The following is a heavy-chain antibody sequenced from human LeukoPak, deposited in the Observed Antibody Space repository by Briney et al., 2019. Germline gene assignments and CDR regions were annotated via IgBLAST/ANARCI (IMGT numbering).Heavy chain of an antibody. CDR3: ARGEYYDRSAYCFD. D-gene: IGHD3-22*01. J-gene: IGHJ4*02. Sequence: GASVKVSCKASGYTFTGYYMHWVRQAPGQGLEWMGWINPNSGGTNYVQGVQGRVTMTRATAISTAYMELSRLRSDDTAVYYCARGEYYDRSAYCFDWGQGTMVTVSS. CDR2: INPNSGGT. CDR1: GYTFTGYY. V-gene: IGHV1-2*02.